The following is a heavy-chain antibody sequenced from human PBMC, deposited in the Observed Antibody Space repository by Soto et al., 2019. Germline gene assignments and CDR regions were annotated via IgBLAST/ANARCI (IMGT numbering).Heavy chain of an antibody. CDR3: ARHRYSSGWPYESLFDP. CDR2: IYYSGST. J-gene: IGHJ5*02. Sequence: SETLSLTCTVSGGSISSYYWSWIRQPPGKGLEWIGYIYYSGSTNYNPSLKSRVTISVDKSRNQFSLKLSSVTAADTAVYYCARHRYSSGWPYESLFDPRGQGTPVTVSS. D-gene: IGHD6-19*01. CDR1: GGSISSYY. V-gene: IGHV4-59*08.